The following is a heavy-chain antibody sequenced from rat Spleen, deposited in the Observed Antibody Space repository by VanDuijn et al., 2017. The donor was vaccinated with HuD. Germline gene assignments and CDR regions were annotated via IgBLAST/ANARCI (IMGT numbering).Heavy chain of an antibody. Sequence: EVRLVESGGGLVRPGGSLKVSCEASGFIFRNYDMVWVRQAPTKGLEWVAAISPSGGTTYYRDSVKGRFTVSRDNAKNTLYLQMDSLRSEDTATYYCARQDYGGYWFAYWGQGTLVTVSS. J-gene: IGHJ3*01. D-gene: IGHD1-11*01. CDR1: GFIFRNYD. V-gene: IGHV5S13*01. CDR2: ISPSGGTT. CDR3: ARQDYGGYWFAY.